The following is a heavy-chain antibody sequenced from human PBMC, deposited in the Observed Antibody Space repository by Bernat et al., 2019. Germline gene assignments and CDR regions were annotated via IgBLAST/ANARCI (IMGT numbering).Heavy chain of an antibody. J-gene: IGHJ5*02. CDR3: ASTGGGYCSGGSCYGWDWFDP. CDR1: GGSFSGYY. CDR2: INHSGST. V-gene: IGHV4-34*01. D-gene: IGHD2-15*01. Sequence: QVQLQQWGAGLLKPSETLSLTCAVYGGSFSGYYWSWIRQPPGQGLEWIGEINHSGSTNYNPSLKSRVTISVDTSKNQFSLKLSSVTAADTAVYYCASTGGGYCSGGSCYGWDWFDPWGQGTLVTVSS.